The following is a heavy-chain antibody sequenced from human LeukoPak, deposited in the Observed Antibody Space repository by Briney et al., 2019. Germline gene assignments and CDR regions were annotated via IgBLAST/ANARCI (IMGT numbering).Heavy chain of an antibody. CDR3: ARDGYPEGYFDY. D-gene: IGHD5-12*01. CDR1: GFTFSSYS. J-gene: IGHJ4*02. V-gene: IGHV3-21*01. Sequence: GGSLRLSCAASGFTFSSYSMNWDRQAPGKGLEWVSSISSSSSYIYHADSVKGRFTISRDNAKNSLYLQMSSLRAEDTAVYYCARDGYPEGYFDYWGQGTLVTVSS. CDR2: ISSSSSYI.